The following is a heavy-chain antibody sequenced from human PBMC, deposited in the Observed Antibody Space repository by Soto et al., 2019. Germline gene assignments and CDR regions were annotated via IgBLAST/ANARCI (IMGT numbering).Heavy chain of an antibody. V-gene: IGHV1-2*02. CDR3: ARELASSGYYGAPGY. J-gene: IGHJ4*02. CDR1: GYTFTGYY. Sequence: ASLKVSCKASGYTFTGYYMHWARQAPGQGLEWMGWINPNSGGTNYAQKFQGRVTMTRDTSISTAYMELSRLRSDDTAVYYCARELASSGYYGAPGYWGQGTLVTVSS. CDR2: INPNSGGT. D-gene: IGHD3-22*01.